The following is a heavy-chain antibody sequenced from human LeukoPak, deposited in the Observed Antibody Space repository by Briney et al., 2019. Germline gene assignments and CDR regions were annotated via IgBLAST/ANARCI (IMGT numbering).Heavy chain of an antibody. Sequence: GGSLRLSCAASGFTFSSYWMSWVRQAPGKGLEWVANIKQDGSEKYYVDSVKGRFTISRDNAKNSLYLQMNSLRAEDTALYYCAKIVYYYGSDHDAFDIWGQGTMVTVS. CDR1: GFTFSSYW. D-gene: IGHD3-10*01. CDR3: AKIVYYYGSDHDAFDI. CDR2: IKQDGSEK. V-gene: IGHV3-7*03. J-gene: IGHJ3*02.